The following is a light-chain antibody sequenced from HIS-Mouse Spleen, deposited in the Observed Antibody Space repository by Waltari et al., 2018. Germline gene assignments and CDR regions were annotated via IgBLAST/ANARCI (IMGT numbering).Light chain of an antibody. J-gene: IGLJ2*01. CDR1: SSDFGSYNL. CDR3: CSYAGSSTVV. CDR2: EGS. V-gene: IGLV2-23*01. Sequence: QSALTQPASVSGSPGQSITFSCPGTSSDFGSYNLVSWYQQHPGKAPKLMIYEGSKRPSGVSNRFSGSKSGNTASLTISGLQAEDEADYYCCSYAGSSTVVFGGGTKLTVL.